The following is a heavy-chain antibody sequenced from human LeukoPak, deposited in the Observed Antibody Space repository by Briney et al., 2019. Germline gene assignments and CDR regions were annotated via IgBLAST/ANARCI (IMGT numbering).Heavy chain of an antibody. Sequence: GSLRLSCTASGFTFGDYALNWIRQAPGKGLEWVSYISSSGSTIYYADSVKGRFTISRDNAKNSLYLQMNSPRTEDTAVYYCARENSGSYALDYWGQGTLVTVSS. CDR1: GFTFGDYA. CDR3: ARENSGSYALDY. D-gene: IGHD1-26*01. V-gene: IGHV3-11*01. J-gene: IGHJ4*02. CDR2: ISSSGSTI.